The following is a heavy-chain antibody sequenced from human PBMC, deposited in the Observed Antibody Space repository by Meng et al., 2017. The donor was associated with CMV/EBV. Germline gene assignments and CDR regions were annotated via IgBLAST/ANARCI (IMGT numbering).Heavy chain of an antibody. CDR1: GLTFSSYW. CDR2: INSDGSST. D-gene: IGHD7-27*01. V-gene: IGHV3-74*01. CDR3: ARDRLLGWFDP. Sequence: VQLVESGGGVVQPGGSLRLSVAAYGLTFSSYWLHWVSQAPGKGLVWVSRINSDGSSTSYADSVKGRFTISRDNAKNTLYLQMNSLRAEDTAVYYCARDRLLGWFDPWGQGTLVTVSS. J-gene: IGHJ5*02.